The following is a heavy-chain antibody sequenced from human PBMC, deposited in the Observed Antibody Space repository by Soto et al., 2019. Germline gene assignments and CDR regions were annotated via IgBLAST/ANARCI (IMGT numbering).Heavy chain of an antibody. Sequence: SETLSLTCTVSGGSISSYYWSWIRQPPGKGLEWIGYIYYSGSTNYNPSPKSRVTISVDTSKNQFSLRLSSVTAADTAVYYCARGSLRSEYFQHWGQGTLVTVSS. CDR2: IYYSGST. D-gene: IGHD4-17*01. CDR1: GGSISSYY. CDR3: ARGSLRSEYFQH. V-gene: IGHV4-59*01. J-gene: IGHJ1*01.